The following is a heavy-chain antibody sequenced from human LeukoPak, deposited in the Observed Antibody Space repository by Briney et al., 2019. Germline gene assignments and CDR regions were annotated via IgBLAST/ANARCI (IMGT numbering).Heavy chain of an antibody. D-gene: IGHD3-10*01. CDR3: ARTGNYFDY. CDR2: IKQDGSEN. V-gene: IGHV3-7*01. CDR1: GFTFNNYA. Sequence: GGSLRLSCAASGFTFNNYAMNWVRQAPGKGLEWVANIKQDGSENNHVDSVKGRFTISRDNAKNSLYLQMNSLRTEDTAVYYCARTGNYFDYWGQGTLVTVSS. J-gene: IGHJ4*02.